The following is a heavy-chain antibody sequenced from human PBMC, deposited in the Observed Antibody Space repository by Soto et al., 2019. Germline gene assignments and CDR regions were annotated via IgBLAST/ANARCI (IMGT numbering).Heavy chain of an antibody. CDR1: GFSFSSHA. Sequence: QVQLVESGGGVVQPGRSLRLSCAASGFSFSSHAMHWVRQAPGKGLEWVALIWNDGSNKYYADSVKGRFTISRDNSKNTLDLQMNTLRAEDTAVYYCERAQDNDESGSYDLPADMWGQGTTVTVS. D-gene: IGHD3-22*01. J-gene: IGHJ3*02. CDR2: IWNDGSNK. CDR3: ERAQDNDESGSYDLPADM. V-gene: IGHV3-33*01.